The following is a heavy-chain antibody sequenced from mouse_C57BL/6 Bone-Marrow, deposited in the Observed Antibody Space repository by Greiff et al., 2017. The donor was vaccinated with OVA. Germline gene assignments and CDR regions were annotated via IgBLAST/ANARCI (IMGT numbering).Heavy chain of an antibody. D-gene: IGHD5-1-1*01. J-gene: IGHJ1*03. V-gene: IGHV1-18*01. CDR3: ARSGIPHRDFDV. Sequence: EVQLQQSGAELVKPGASVKIPCKASGYTFTDYNMDWVKQSHGKSLEWIGDINPNNGGTIYNQKFKGKATLTVDKSSSTAYMELRSLTSEDTAVYYCARSGIPHRDFDVWGTGTTVTVSS. CDR2: INPNNGGT. CDR1: GYTFTDYN.